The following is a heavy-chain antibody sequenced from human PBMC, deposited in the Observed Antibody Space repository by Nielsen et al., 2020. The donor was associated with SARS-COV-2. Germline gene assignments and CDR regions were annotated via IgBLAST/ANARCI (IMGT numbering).Heavy chain of an antibody. D-gene: IGHD2-21*02. CDR3: ARDGLTDIYYGMDV. Sequence: GESLKISCAASGFTFSSYAMSWVRQAPGKGLEWVSAISGSGGSTYYADSVKGRFTISRDNSKNTLYLQMNSLRAEDTAVYYCARDGLTDIYYGMDVWGQGTTVTVSS. V-gene: IGHV3-23*01. CDR2: ISGSGGST. J-gene: IGHJ6*02. CDR1: GFTFSSYA.